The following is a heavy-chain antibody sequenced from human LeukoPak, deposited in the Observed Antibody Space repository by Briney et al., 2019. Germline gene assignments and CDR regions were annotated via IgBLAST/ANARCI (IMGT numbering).Heavy chain of an antibody. J-gene: IGHJ4*02. CDR2: MYHSGST. Sequence: SETLSLTCTVSGYSISSGHYWGWIRQPPGKGLEWIGSMYHSGSTYYNPPLKSRVTISEDTSKNQFSLKLRSVTAADTAVYYCARGQRWLQLVRDYYFDYWGQGTLVTVSS. D-gene: IGHD5-24*01. CDR3: ARGQRWLQLVRDYYFDY. V-gene: IGHV4-38-2*02. CDR1: GYSISSGHY.